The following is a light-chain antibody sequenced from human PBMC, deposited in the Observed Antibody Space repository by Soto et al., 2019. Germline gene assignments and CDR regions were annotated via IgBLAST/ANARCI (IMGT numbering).Light chain of an antibody. CDR3: QQYDSWPWT. J-gene: IGKJ1*01. Sequence: EIRMTQSPSTVSVSAGETVTLTCGASQSMRSSLAWYQQKPGQAPKLLIHDASTRDSGVPARLSGSGSGTEFTLTISSLQSDDFATYYCQQYDSWPWTFGQGTKVDIK. CDR1: QSMRSS. CDR2: DAS. V-gene: IGKV1-5*01.